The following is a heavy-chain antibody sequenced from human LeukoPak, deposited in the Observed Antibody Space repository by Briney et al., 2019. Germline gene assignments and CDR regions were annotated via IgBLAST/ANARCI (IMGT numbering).Heavy chain of an antibody. J-gene: IGHJ5*02. CDR3: AGDLGGIAAAVRWFDP. CDR1: GGTFSSYA. V-gene: IGHV1-69*06. CDR2: IIPILNTS. D-gene: IGHD6-13*01. Sequence: SVKVSCKASGGTFSSYAISWVRQAPGQGLEWMGGIIPILNTSNYAQNFQGRVTMTADKSTSTAYMELNRLRFEDTAMYYCAGDLGGIAAAVRWFDPWGQGTLVTVSS.